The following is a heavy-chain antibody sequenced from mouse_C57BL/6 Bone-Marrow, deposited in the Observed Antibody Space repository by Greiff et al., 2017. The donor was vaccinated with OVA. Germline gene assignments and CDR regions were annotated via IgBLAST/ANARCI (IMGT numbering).Heavy chain of an antibody. CDR1: GYTFTSYG. V-gene: IGHV1-81*01. D-gene: IGHD1-1*01. CDR3: ARKLVVASYWYFDV. J-gene: IGHJ1*03. CDR2: FYPRSGNT. Sequence: VQLQQSGAELARPGASVKLSCKASGYTFTSYGISWVKQRTGQGLEWIGEFYPRSGNTYYNEKFKGKATLTADKSSSTAYMELRSLTSEDSAVYFCARKLVVASYWYFDVWGTGTTVTVSS.